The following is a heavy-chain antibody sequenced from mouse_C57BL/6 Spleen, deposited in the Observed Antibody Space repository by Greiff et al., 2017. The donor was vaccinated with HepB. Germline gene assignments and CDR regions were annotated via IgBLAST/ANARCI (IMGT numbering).Heavy chain of an antibody. V-gene: IGHV1-82*01. D-gene: IGHD2-5*01. Sequence: QVQLKESGPELVKPGASVKISCKASGYAFSSSWMNWVKQRPGKGLEWIGRIYPGDGDTNYNGKFKGKATLTADKSSSTDYMQLSSLTSEDSAGYFCARAYYSNEYYAMDSWGEGTSVTVSS. CDR3: ARAYYSNEYYAMDS. CDR2: IYPGDGDT. CDR1: GYAFSSSW. J-gene: IGHJ4*01.